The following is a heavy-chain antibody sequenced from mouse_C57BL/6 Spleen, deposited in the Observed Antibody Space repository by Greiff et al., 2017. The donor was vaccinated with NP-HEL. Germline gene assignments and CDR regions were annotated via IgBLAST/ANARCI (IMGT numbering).Heavy chain of an antibody. CDR2: IDPEDGDT. CDR1: GFNIKDYY. D-gene: IGHD1-1*01. Sequence: VHVKQSGAELVRPGASVKLSCTASGFNIKDYYMHWVKQRPEQGLEWIGRIDPEDGDTEYAPKFQGKATMTADTSSNTAYLQLSSLTSEDTAVYYCTFTTVVATNYFDYWGQGTTFTVSS. CDR3: TFTTVVATNYFDY. J-gene: IGHJ2*01. V-gene: IGHV14-1*01.